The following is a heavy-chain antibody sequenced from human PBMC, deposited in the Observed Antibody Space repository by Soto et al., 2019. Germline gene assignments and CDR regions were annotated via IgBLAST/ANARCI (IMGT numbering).Heavy chain of an antibody. J-gene: IGHJ4*02. CDR3: ARAGGSRYCSSTSCPYFDY. CDR2: IYHSGST. CDR1: GGSNSSGGYY. V-gene: IGHV4-30-2*01. Sequence: PAETLSLNCAASGGSNSSGGYYWSWIRKARGKGLESIGYIYHSGSTYYNPSLKSRVTISVDRSKNQFSLKLSSVTAADTAVYYCARAGGSRYCSSTSCPYFDYWGQGTLVTVSS. D-gene: IGHD2-2*01.